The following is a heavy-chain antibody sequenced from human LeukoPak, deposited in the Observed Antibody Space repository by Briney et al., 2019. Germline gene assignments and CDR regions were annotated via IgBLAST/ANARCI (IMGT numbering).Heavy chain of an antibody. V-gene: IGHV3-30*02. CDR1: GFTFRTYG. D-gene: IGHD6-13*01. J-gene: IGHJ4*02. Sequence: GGSLRLSCAAYGFTFRTYGMHWVRQAPGKGLEWVAFIRNDGTIKYYADSVKGRFTISRDNSKNTLYLQMNSLRAEDTAVYYCAKTGSSSWGYFDYWGQGTLVTVSS. CDR3: AKTGSSSWGYFDY. CDR2: IRNDGTIK.